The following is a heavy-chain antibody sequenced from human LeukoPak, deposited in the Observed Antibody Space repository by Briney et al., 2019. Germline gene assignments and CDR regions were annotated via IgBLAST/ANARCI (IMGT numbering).Heavy chain of an antibody. J-gene: IGHJ5*02. Sequence: SETLSLTSTVSGGSISSSSYYWGWIRQPPGKGLEWIGSIYYSGSTYYNPSLKSRVTMSVDTSKNQFSLKLSSVTAADTAVYYCARGHYDSSGYLGFDPWGQGTLVTVSS. D-gene: IGHD3-22*01. CDR3: ARGHYDSSGYLGFDP. CDR2: IYYSGST. CDR1: GGSISSSSYY. V-gene: IGHV4-39*07.